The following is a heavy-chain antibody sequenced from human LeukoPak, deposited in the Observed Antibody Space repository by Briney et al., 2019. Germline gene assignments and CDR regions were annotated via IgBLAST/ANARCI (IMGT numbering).Heavy chain of an antibody. J-gene: IGHJ5*02. CDR3: ARRRIELWFGEGENWFDP. Sequence: TLSLTCTVSGGSISSGGYYWSWIRQHPGKGLEWIGYIYYSGSTYYNPSLKSRVTISIDTSKNQFSLKLSSVTAADTAVYYCARRRIELWFGEGENWFDPWGQGTLVTVSS. V-gene: IGHV4-31*03. CDR1: GGSISSGGYY. CDR2: IYYSGST. D-gene: IGHD3-10*01.